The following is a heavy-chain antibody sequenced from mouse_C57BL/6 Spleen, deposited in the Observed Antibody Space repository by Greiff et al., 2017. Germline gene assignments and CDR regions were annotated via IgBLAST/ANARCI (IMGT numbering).Heavy chain of an antibody. CDR1: GYTFTSYW. Sequence: VQLQQPGAELVMPGASVKLSCKASGYTFTSYWMHWVKQRPGQGLEWIGEIDPSDSYTNYNQKFKGKSTLTVDKSSSTAYMQLSSLTSEDSAVYDCARGARSSYAGGAMGDWGQGTSVTVAS. J-gene: IGHJ4*01. V-gene: IGHV1-69*01. CDR2: IDPSDSYT. CDR3: ARGARSSYAGGAMGD. D-gene: IGHD1-1*01.